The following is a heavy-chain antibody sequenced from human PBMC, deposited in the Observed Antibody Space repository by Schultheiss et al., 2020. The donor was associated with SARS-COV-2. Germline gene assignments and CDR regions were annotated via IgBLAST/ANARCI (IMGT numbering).Heavy chain of an antibody. J-gene: IGHJ4*02. D-gene: IGHD3-22*01. CDR3: ARVVVVGVNDY. CDR1: GFTFSSHW. CDR2: ISSDGTVT. Sequence: GESLKISCAASGFTFSSHWMHWVRQVPGKGLVWVARISSDGTVTSYADSVKGRFTISRDNARNALYLQMNSLRTEDTALYHCARVVVVGVNDYWGQGTLVTVSS. V-gene: IGHV3-74*01.